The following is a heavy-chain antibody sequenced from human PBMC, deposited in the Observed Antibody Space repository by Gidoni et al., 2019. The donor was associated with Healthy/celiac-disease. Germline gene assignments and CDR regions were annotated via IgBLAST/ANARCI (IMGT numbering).Heavy chain of an antibody. V-gene: IGHV3-21*01. Sequence: EVQLVESGGGLVTPGGSLRLSCAASGFTFSRFSMHWGRQALGKGLEWVSSISSSSSYRYYADSVKGRFTISRDNAKNSLYLQRNSLRAEDTAVYYCAREMPSIAAAGTKYYYYGMDVWGQGTTVTVSS. CDR2: ISSSSSYR. CDR3: AREMPSIAAAGTKYYYYGMDV. D-gene: IGHD6-13*01. J-gene: IGHJ6*02. CDR1: GFTFSRFS.